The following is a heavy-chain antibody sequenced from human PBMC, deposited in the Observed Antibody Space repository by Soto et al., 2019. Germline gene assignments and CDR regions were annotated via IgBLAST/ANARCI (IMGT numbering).Heavy chain of an antibody. CDR2: INPNSGGT. Sequence: QVQLVQSGAEVKKPGASVKVSCKASGYTFTGYYMHWVRQAPGQGLEWMGWINPNSGGTNYAQKFQGWVTMTRDTSISTAYMELSRLRSDDTAAYYCARGAIAAAGNYYMDVWGKGTTVTVSS. V-gene: IGHV1-2*04. CDR1: GYTFTGYY. CDR3: ARGAIAAAGNYYMDV. J-gene: IGHJ6*03. D-gene: IGHD6-13*01.